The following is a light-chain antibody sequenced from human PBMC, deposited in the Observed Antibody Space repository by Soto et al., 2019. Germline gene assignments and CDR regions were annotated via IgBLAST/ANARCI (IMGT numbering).Light chain of an antibody. J-gene: IGKJ1*01. CDR1: QTISSW. V-gene: IGKV1-5*03. CDR3: QHYNSYSEA. Sequence: DIQITQPPSPLSGPLGDRVTFTCRASQTISSWLAWYQQKPGKAPKLLIYKASTLKSGVPSRFSGSGSGTEFTLTISSLQPDDFATYYCQHYNSYSEAFGQGTKVDIK. CDR2: KAS.